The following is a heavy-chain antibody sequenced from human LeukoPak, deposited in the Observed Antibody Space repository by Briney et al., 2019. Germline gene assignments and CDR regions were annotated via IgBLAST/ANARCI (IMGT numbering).Heavy chain of an antibody. D-gene: IGHD6-13*01. CDR1: GFTFSSYG. CDR2: IRYDGSNK. Sequence: PGGSLRLSCAASGFTFSSYGMHWVRQVPGKGLEWVAFIRYDGSNKYYADSVKGRFTISRDNSKNTLYLQMNSLRAEDTAVYYCAKDLIAAAGAHNWFDPRGQGTLVTVSS. CDR3: AKDLIAAAGAHNWFDP. V-gene: IGHV3-30*02. J-gene: IGHJ5*02.